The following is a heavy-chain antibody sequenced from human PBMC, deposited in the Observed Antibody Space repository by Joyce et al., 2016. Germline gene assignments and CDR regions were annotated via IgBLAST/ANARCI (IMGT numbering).Heavy chain of an antibody. Sequence: QVQLQESGPGLVKPSETLSLTCTVSGGSVSSGSFYWSWLRQPPGRGLEWIGNVYYTGSTNYSPSLRSRVTISVDTSKNRFSLRLTSVTAADAALYFCARDNHGYYFDYWGQGTLLTVSS. CDR1: GGSVSSGSFY. CDR3: ARDNHGYYFDY. V-gene: IGHV4-61*03. J-gene: IGHJ4*02. D-gene: IGHD1-14*01. CDR2: VYYTGST.